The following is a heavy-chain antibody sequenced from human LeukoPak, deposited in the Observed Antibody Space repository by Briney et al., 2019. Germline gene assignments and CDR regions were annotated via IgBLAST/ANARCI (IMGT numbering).Heavy chain of an antibody. V-gene: IGHV4-59*01. Sequence: SETLSLTCTVSGGSISSYYWSWIRQPPGKGLEWIGYIYYSGSTNYNPSLKSRVTISVDTSKNQFSLKLSSVTAEDTAVYYCARGSYYGSGSYRLFGDNYGMDVWGQGTTVTVSS. CDR3: ARGSYYGSGSYRLFGDNYGMDV. J-gene: IGHJ6*02. D-gene: IGHD3-10*01. CDR2: IYYSGST. CDR1: GGSISSYY.